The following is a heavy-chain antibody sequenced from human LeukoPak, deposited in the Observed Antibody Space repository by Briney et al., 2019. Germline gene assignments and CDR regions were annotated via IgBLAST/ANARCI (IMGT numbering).Heavy chain of an antibody. V-gene: IGHV4-34*01. CDR2: INHSGST. Sequence: PSETLSLTCAVYGGSFSGYYWSWIRQPPGKGLEWIGGINHSGSTNYNPSLKSRVTISVDTSKNQFSLKLSSVTAADTAVYYCAREAYYYDSSGRFDYWGQGTLVTVSS. CDR1: GGSFSGYY. J-gene: IGHJ4*02. D-gene: IGHD3-22*01. CDR3: AREAYYYDSSGRFDY.